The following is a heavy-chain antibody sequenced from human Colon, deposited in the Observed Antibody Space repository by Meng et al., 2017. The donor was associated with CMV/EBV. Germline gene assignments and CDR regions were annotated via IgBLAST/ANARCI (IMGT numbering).Heavy chain of an antibody. CDR2: IHPPTGAA. D-gene: IGHD2-2*03. CDR3: VRDMDASQGSAFDI. Sequence: ASVKVSCKTSGSSFAAHYIHWVRKAPGQGLEWMGLIHPPTGAADYAQKFSDRVTMTRDMSITTFYMELRRLTSDDTAVYYCVRDMDASQGSAFDIWGQGTMVTVSS. CDR1: GSSFAAHY. V-gene: IGHV1-2*02. J-gene: IGHJ3*02.